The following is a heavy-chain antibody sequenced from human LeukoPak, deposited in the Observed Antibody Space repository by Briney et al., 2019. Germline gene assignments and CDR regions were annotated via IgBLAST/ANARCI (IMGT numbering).Heavy chain of an antibody. Sequence: GGSLRLSCAASGYNLRTNAIHCVRQAPGKGLEWVAVISFKWDIKYYADSVPGRFQISRDNSRNTVYTQMNSLRAEDTAVYYCARDTGDGYTPPYYFYYMDVWGKGTTVTVSS. D-gene: IGHD5-24*01. CDR3: ARDTGDGYTPPYYFYYMDV. V-gene: IGHV3-30*04. CDR1: GYNLRTNA. CDR2: ISFKWDIK. J-gene: IGHJ6*03.